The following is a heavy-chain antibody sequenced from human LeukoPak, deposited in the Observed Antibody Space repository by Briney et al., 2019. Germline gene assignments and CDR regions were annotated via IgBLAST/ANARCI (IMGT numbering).Heavy chain of an antibody. Sequence: SETLSLTCAVYGGSFSGYYRSWIRQPPGKGLEWIGEINHSGSTNYNPSLKSRVTISVDTSKNQFSLKLSSVTAADTAVYYCARESYYDSSGYYPWGQGTLVTVSS. D-gene: IGHD3-22*01. CDR2: INHSGST. J-gene: IGHJ5*02. CDR3: ARESYYDSSGYYP. CDR1: GGSFSGYY. V-gene: IGHV4-34*01.